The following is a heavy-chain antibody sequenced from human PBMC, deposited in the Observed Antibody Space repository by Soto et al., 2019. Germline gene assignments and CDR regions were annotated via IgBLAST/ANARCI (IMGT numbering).Heavy chain of an antibody. J-gene: IGHJ4*02. CDR1: GGSISISSYY. V-gene: IGHV4-39*01. Sequence: SDTLSLTCTVSGGSISISSYYWGWIRQPPRKGLEWIGSIYYSGSTYYNPSLKSRVTISVDTSKNQFSLKLSSVTAADTAVYYCVRHRLLTPPVYWGQGTPVTVSS. D-gene: IGHD2-15*01. CDR2: IYYSGST. CDR3: VRHRLLTPPVY.